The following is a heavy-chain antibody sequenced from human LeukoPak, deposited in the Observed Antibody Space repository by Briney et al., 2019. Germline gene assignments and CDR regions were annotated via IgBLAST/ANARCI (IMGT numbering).Heavy chain of an antibody. Sequence: GASVKVSCKASGYAFTSYGISWVRQAPGQGLEWMGWISAYNGNTNYAHKLQGRVTMTTDTSTSTAYMELRSLRSDDTAVYYCARDPGIARPKNWFDPWGQGTLVTVSS. J-gene: IGHJ5*02. V-gene: IGHV1-18*01. CDR2: ISAYNGNT. D-gene: IGHD6-13*01. CDR3: ARDPGIARPKNWFDP. CDR1: GYAFTSYG.